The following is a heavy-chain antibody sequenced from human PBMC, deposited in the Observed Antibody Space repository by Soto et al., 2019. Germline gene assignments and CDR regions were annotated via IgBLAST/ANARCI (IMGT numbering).Heavy chain of an antibody. CDR3: ASRGYSSGYFDY. D-gene: IGHD5-18*01. J-gene: IGHJ4*02. V-gene: IGHV4-39*01. CDR1: GGSISSSSYY. CDR2: IYYSGST. Sequence: QLQLQESGPGLVKPSETLSLTCTVSGGSISSSSYYWGWIRQPPGKGLEWIGSIYYSGSTYYNPSLKSLDTISVDTSTNPFSPTMGSVNAADTAVYCCASRGYSSGYFDYWGQGTLVTVSS.